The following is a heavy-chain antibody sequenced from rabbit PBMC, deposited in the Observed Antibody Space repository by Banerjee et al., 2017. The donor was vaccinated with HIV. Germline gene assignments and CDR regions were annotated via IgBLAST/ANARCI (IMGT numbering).Heavy chain of an antibody. J-gene: IGHJ4*01. Sequence: QEQLEESGGDLVKPGASLTLTCKASGLDFSSSYWICWVRQAPGKGLEWIGCIYSGSGATYYASWVNGRFTISRSTSLDTVDLKMTSLTAADTATYFCARDGRGIYDDYGDYYFTLWGQGTLVTVS. CDR1: GLDFSSSYW. D-gene: IGHD2-1*01. CDR2: IYSGSGAT. V-gene: IGHV1S43*01. CDR3: ARDGRGIYDDYGDYYFTL.